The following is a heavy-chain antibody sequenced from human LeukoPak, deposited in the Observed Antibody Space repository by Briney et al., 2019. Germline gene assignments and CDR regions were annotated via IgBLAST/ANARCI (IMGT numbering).Heavy chain of an antibody. J-gene: IGHJ4*02. CDR3: ARGFRRGSTN. D-gene: IGHD2-2*01. CDR1: GGPFSGYY. CDR2: INHSGST. Sequence: SETLSLTCAVYGGPFSGYYWSWIRQPPGKGLEWIGEINHSGSTNYNPSLKSRVTISVDTSKNQFSLKLSSVTAADTAVYYCARGFRRGSTNWGQGTLVTVSS. V-gene: IGHV4-34*01.